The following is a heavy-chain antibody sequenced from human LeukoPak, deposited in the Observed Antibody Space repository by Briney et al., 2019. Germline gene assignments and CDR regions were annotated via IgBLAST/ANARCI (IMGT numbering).Heavy chain of an antibody. CDR3: ANGGLWLPTRTA. Sequence: GGALRVSCAASGVTFSTYAMSWVRQAPGKGLEWASSISGSGGSTYYADSVKGRFTISRDNSKNTLYLQINSLRAEDTAVYYCANGGLWLPTRTAWGQGTLVTVSS. CDR2: ISGSGGST. CDR1: GVTFSTYA. J-gene: IGHJ5*02. D-gene: IGHD3-22*01. V-gene: IGHV3-23*01.